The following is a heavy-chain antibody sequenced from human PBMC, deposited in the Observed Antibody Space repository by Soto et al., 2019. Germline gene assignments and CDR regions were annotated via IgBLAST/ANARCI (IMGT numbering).Heavy chain of an antibody. CDR1: GYSFTSYW. Sequence: GESLRISCKGSGYSFTSYWIGWVRQMPGKGLEWMGIIYPGDSDTRYSPSFQGQVTISADKSISTAYLQWSSLKASDTAMYYCARHLYNWNPEEFHYYYGMDVWGQGTTVTVSS. V-gene: IGHV5-51*01. D-gene: IGHD1-20*01. CDR3: ARHLYNWNPEEFHYYYGMDV. J-gene: IGHJ6*02. CDR2: IYPGDSDT.